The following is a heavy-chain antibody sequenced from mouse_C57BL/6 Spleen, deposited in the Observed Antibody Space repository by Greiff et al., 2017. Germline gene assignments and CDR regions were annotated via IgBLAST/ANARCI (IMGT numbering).Heavy chain of an antibody. D-gene: IGHD1-1*01. Sequence: QVQLQQPGAELVKPGASVKMSCKASGYTFTSYWITWVKQRPGQGLEWIGDIYPGSGSTNYNEKFKSKATLTVDTSSSTAYMQLSSLTSEDSAVYYCESMYYGSSYYDYWGQGTTLTVSS. CDR1: GYTFTSYW. CDR3: ESMYYGSSYYDY. CDR2: IYPGSGST. J-gene: IGHJ2*01. V-gene: IGHV1-55*01.